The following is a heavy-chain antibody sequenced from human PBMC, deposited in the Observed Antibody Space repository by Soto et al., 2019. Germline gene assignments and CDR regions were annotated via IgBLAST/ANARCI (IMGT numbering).Heavy chain of an antibody. CDR3: ARERAYCSSTSCYVRAYYYYMDV. CDR1: GGTFSSYT. D-gene: IGHD2-2*01. V-gene: IGHV1-69*08. J-gene: IGHJ6*03. Sequence: QVQLVQSGAEVKKPGSSVKVSCKASGGTFSSYTISWVRQAPGQGLEWMGRIIPILGIANYAQKFQGRVTNTAEKSTNTAYMELSRLRSEDTAVYYCARERAYCSSTSCYVRAYYYYMDVWGKGTTVTVSS. CDR2: IIPILGIA.